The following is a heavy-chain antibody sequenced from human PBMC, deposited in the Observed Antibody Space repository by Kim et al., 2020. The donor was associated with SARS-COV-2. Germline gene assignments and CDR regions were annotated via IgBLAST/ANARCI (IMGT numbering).Heavy chain of an antibody. V-gene: IGHV1-2*04. Sequence: GTNDAKKFQGWVTMTRDTSISTAYMELSRLRSDDTAVYYCARGSSWYFDYWGQGTLVTVSS. CDR2: GT. J-gene: IGHJ4*02. CDR3: ARGSSWYFDY. D-gene: IGHD6-13*01.